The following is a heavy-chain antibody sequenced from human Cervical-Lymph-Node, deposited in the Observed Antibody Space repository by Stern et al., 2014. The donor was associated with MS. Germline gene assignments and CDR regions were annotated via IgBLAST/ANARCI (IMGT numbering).Heavy chain of an antibody. CDR3: ANTPRLNWNFAYFYYGMDV. V-gene: IGHV3-30*04. CDR2: ISFDGIDK. D-gene: IGHD1-1*01. CDR1: GFSFSNYA. Sequence: VQLVESGGGVVQPGGSLRLSCAASGFSFSNYAMHWVRQAPGKGLEWAAVISFDGIDKYHAAAVKGRFTISRDNSKNTLYLQMNSLRTDDTAVYYCANTPRLNWNFAYFYYGMDVWGQGTTVIVSS. J-gene: IGHJ6*02.